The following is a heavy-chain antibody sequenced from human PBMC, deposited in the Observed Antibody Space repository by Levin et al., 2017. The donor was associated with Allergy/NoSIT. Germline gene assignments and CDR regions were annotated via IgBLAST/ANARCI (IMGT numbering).Heavy chain of an antibody. Sequence: KSSETLSLTCTVSGGSISTRSYYWGWIRQPPGTGLEWIGTVYYSGSTFYNPSLKSRVIVSIDTSKNQFSLKLSSVTAADTAVYYCARRGDYGSGSEDWGQGTLVTVSS. J-gene: IGHJ4*02. CDR2: VYYSGST. D-gene: IGHD3-10*01. V-gene: IGHV4-39*01. CDR1: GGSISTRSYY. CDR3: ARRGDYGSGSED.